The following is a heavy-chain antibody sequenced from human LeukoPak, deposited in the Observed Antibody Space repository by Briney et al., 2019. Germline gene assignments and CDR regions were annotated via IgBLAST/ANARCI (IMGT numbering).Heavy chain of an antibody. J-gene: IGHJ4*02. V-gene: IGHV1-2*02. CDR3: ARADILTGYYIIDY. D-gene: IGHD3-9*01. Sequence: GAPVKVSCKASGYTFTGYYMHWVRQAPGQGLEWMAWINPNRGDTNYVQKFQDRVTMTRDTSISTAYMELSRLRSDDTAVYYCARADILTGYYIIDYWGQGTLVAVSS. CDR2: INPNRGDT. CDR1: GYTFTGYY.